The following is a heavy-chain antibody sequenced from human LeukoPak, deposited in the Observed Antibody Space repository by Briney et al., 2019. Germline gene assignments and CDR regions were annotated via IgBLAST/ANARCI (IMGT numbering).Heavy chain of an antibody. CDR2: IIPIFGTA. D-gene: IGHD3-10*01. V-gene: IGHV1-69*01. Sequence: SVKVSCKASGGTFSSYAISWVRQAPGQGLEWMGGIIPIFGTANYAQKFQGRVTITADESTSTAYMELSSLRSEDTAVYYCARGQRVYYGSGSWSPYYFDYWGQGTLVTVSS. CDR3: ARGQRVYYGSGSWSPYYFDY. CDR1: GGTFSSYA. J-gene: IGHJ4*02.